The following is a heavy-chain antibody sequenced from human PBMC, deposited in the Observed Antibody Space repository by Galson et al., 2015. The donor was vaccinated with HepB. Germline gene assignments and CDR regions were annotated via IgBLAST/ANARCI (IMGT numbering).Heavy chain of an antibody. CDR3: ARGPRPYTIFGRGYGMDV. J-gene: IGHJ6*02. CDR2: ISYDGSNK. Sequence: SLRLSCAASGFTFSSYAMHWVRQAPGKGLEWVAVISYDGSNKYYADSVKGRFTISRDNSKNTLYLQMNSLRAEDTAVYYCARGPRPYTIFGRGYGMDVWGQGTTVTVSS. D-gene: IGHD3-3*01. V-gene: IGHV3-30*04. CDR1: GFTFSSYA.